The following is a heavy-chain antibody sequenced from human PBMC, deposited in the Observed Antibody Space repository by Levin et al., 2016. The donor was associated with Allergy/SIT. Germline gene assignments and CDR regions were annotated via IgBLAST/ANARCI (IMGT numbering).Heavy chain of an antibody. D-gene: IGHD1-1*01. CDR1: GYSFTSYW. J-gene: IGHJ4*02. V-gene: IGHV5-51*01. CDR3: ARRESRTASPFDN. Sequence: GESLKISCKGSGYSFTSYWINWVRQMPGRGLEWMTLISPGNSDTRYSPSFQGQVTISVDRSISTAYLQWSSLKASDTAMYYCARRESRTASPFDNWGQGTLVTVSS. CDR2: ISPGNSDT.